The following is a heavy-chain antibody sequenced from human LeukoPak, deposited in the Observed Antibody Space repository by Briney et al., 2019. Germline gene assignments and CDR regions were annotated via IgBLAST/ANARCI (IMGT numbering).Heavy chain of an antibody. D-gene: IGHD5-18*01. J-gene: IGHJ4*02. CDR2: ISGSGGST. CDR1: GFTFSSYA. V-gene: IGHV3-23*01. Sequence: PGGSLRLSCAASGFTFSSYAMSWVRQAPGKGLEWVSAISGSGGSTYYADSVKGRFTISRDNSKNTLYLQMNSLRAEDTAVYYCARDPGYSYGYDYWGQGTLVTVSS. CDR3: ARDPGYSYGYDY.